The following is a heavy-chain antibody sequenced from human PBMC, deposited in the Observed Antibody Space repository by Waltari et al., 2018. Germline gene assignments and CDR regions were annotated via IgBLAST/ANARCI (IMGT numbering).Heavy chain of an antibody. J-gene: IGHJ4*02. Sequence: VQLVQSGAEVKKPGASAKVSCKAYGSTFTVYYMHWVRQAPGQGLEWMGLINPNSGGTNYAQKFQGSVTMTRDTSISTAYMELSRLRSDDTAVYYCARESGGSYADYWGQGTLVTVSS. CDR3: ARESGGSYADY. V-gene: IGHV1-2*02. D-gene: IGHD1-26*01. CDR1: GSTFTVYY. CDR2: INPNSGGT.